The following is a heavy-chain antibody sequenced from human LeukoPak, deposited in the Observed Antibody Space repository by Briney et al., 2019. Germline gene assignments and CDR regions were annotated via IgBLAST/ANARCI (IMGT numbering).Heavy chain of an antibody. CDR3: AREARGYSYGQSHFDY. J-gene: IGHJ4*02. CDR1: GGTFSSYA. D-gene: IGHD5-18*01. Sequence: EASVKVSCTASGGTFSSYAISWVRQAPGQGLEWMGGIIPIFGTANYAQKFQGRVTITADESTSTAYMELSSLRSEDTAVYYCAREARGYSYGQSHFDYWGQGTLVTVSS. V-gene: IGHV1-69*13. CDR2: IIPIFGTA.